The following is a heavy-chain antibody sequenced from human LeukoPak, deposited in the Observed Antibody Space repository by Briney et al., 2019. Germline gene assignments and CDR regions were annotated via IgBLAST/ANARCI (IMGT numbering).Heavy chain of an antibody. V-gene: IGHV4-39*01. CDR2: IYYSGST. CDR3: ATLNWFDP. CDR1: GGSISSSSYY. J-gene: IGHJ5*02. Sequence: PSETLSLTCTVSGGSISSSSYYWGWIRQPPGKGLEWIGSIYYSGSTYYNPSLKSQVTISVDTSKNQFSLKLSSVTAADTAVYYCATLNWFDPWGQGTLVTVSS.